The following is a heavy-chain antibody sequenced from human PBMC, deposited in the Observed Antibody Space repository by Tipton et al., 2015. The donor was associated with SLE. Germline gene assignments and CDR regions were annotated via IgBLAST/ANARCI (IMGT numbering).Heavy chain of an antibody. J-gene: IGHJ4*02. CDR3: ARDGEGAARGN. CDR2: ISSSSSYI. Sequence: SLRLSCAASGFTFSSYSMNWVRQAPGKGLEWVSSISSSSSYIYYADSVKGRFTISRDNAKNSLYLQMNSLRAEDTAVYYCARDGEGAARGNWGQGTLVTVSS. V-gene: IGHV3-21*01. CDR1: GFTFSSYS. D-gene: IGHD6-6*01.